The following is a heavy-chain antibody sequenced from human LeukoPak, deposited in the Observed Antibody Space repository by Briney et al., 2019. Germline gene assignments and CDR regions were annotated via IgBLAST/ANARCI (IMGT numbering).Heavy chain of an antibody. Sequence: ASVKDSCKASGYTFTGYYIHWVRQAPGQGLEWMGRINPSSAVTNYAQRFQGRVTVTRDTSISTAYMELSRLRSDDTAVYYCARLSGDVREGWFDPWGQGTLVTVSS. CDR3: ARLSGDVREGWFDP. J-gene: IGHJ5*02. D-gene: IGHD7-27*01. V-gene: IGHV1-2*06. CDR1: GYTFTGYY. CDR2: INPSSAVT.